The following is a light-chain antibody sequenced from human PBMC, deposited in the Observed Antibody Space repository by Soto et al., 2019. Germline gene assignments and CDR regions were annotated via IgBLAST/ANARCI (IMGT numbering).Light chain of an antibody. Sequence: QSVLTRPASVSGSPGESITIPCTGTSSDVGSNNLVSWYQQHPGKAPKLLIYEGSKRPSGVSNRFSGSKSGNTASLTISGLQAEDEADYYCCSYAGGYVFGTGTKVTV. CDR3: CSYAGGYV. CDR2: EGS. CDR1: SSDVGSNNL. J-gene: IGLJ1*01. V-gene: IGLV2-23*01.